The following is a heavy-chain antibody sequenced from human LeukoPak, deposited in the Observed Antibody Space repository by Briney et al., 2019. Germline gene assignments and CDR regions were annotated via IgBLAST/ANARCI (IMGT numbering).Heavy chain of an antibody. J-gene: IGHJ4*02. CDR1: GFTFSSYW. Sequence: GGSLRLSCAASGFTFSSYWMHWVRQAPGKGLVWVSRINSDGSNTNYADSVKGRFTISRDNAKNTLYLQMNSLRAEDTAVYYCARDLIVYCSSTSCPSGGNDYWGQGTLVTVSS. V-gene: IGHV3-74*01. CDR3: ARDLIVYCSSTSCPSGGNDY. CDR2: INSDGSNT. D-gene: IGHD2-2*01.